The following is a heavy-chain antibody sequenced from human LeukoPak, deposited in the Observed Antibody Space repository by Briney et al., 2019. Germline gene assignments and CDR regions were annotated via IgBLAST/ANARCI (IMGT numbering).Heavy chain of an antibody. D-gene: IGHD2-2*01. CDR3: ARYCSSTSCYDWFDP. V-gene: IGHV4-30-4*01. J-gene: IGHJ5*02. Sequence: PSETLSLTCTVSGGSIRSSYYYWSWIRQPPGKGLEWIGYIYYSGSTYYNPSLKSRVTISVDTSKNQFSLKLSSVTAADTAVYYCARYCSSTSCYDWFDPWGQGTLVTVSS. CDR1: GGSIRSSYYY. CDR2: IYYSGST.